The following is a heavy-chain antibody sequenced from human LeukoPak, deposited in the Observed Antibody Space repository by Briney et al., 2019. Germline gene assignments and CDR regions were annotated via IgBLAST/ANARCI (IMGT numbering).Heavy chain of an antibody. CDR3: ARRRGAAAGTLGYWFDP. CDR1: GGSFSGYY. D-gene: IGHD6-13*01. CDR2: INHSGST. Sequence: PSETLSLTCAVYGGSFSGYYWSWLRQPPGKGLEWIGEINHSGSTNYNPSLKSRVTISVDTSKNQFSLKLSSVTAADTAVYYCARRRGAAAGTLGYWFDPWGQGTLVTGSS. V-gene: IGHV4-34*01. J-gene: IGHJ5*02.